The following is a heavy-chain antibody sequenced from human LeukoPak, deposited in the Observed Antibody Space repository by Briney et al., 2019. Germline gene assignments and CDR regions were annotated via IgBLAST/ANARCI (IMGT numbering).Heavy chain of an antibody. J-gene: IGHJ4*02. D-gene: IGHD1-26*01. CDR1: GGSISSYY. Sequence: SDPLSLTCTVSGGSISSYYWRCLRQPAGEGLEWFGRIYTSGSTNYNPSLKSRVTMSVDTSKNQFSLKLSSVTAADTAVYYCARDRRVDIVGAILDYWGQGTLVTVSS. CDR3: ARDRRVDIVGAILDY. CDR2: IYTSGST. V-gene: IGHV4-4*07.